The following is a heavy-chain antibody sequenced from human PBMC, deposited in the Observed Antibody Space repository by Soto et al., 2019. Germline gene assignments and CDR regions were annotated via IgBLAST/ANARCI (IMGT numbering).Heavy chain of an antibody. CDR2: IYYSGST. CDR3: ARSRRKQLDSDY. J-gene: IGHJ4*02. CDR1: GGSISSYY. D-gene: IGHD6-6*01. Sequence: SETLSLTCTVSGGSISSYYWSWIRQPPGKGLEWIGYIYYSGSTNYNPSLKSRVTISVDTSKNQFSLKLSSVTAADTAVYYCARSRRKQLDSDYWGQGTLVAVSS. V-gene: IGHV4-59*01.